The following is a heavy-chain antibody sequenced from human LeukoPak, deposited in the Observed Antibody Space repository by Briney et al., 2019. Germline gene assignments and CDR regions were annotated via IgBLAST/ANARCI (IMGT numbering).Heavy chain of an antibody. CDR2: IYPGDSDT. Sequence: GESLKISRKGSGYIYTSYWIAWVRQTPGKGLEWMGMIYPGDSDTRYNPSFQGQVTISADKSINTAYLQWSSLKASDTAMYYCARHPGLTSAYLETWGQGTLVTVSS. J-gene: IGHJ5*02. CDR3: ARHPGLTSAYLET. CDR1: GYIYTSYW. D-gene: IGHD3-22*01. V-gene: IGHV5-51*01.